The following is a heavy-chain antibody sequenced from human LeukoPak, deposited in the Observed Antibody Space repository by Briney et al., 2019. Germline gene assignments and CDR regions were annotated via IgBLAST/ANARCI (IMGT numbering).Heavy chain of an antibody. D-gene: IGHD6-13*01. CDR1: GGSISSSSYS. V-gene: IGHV4-39*01. Sequence: SETLSLTCTVSGGSISSSSYSWGWIRQPPGKGLEWIGGIYYSGSTYYNPSLKSRVTISVDTSKNQFSLKLSSVTAADTAVYYCARPSSWSNWFDPWGQGTLVTVSS. CDR2: IYYSGST. CDR3: ARPSSWSNWFDP. J-gene: IGHJ5*02.